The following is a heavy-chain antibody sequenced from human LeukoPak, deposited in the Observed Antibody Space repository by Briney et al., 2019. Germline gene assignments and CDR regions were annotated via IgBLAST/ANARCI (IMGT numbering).Heavy chain of an antibody. Sequence: SETLSLTCAVYGGSFSGYYWSWIRQPPGKGLEWIGEINHSGSTNYNPSLKSRVTVSVDTSKNQFSLKLSSVTAADTAVYYCARPKDYGDYYYFDYWGQGTLVTVSS. CDR1: GGSFSGYY. CDR2: INHSGST. D-gene: IGHD4-17*01. V-gene: IGHV4-34*01. CDR3: ARPKDYGDYYYFDY. J-gene: IGHJ4*02.